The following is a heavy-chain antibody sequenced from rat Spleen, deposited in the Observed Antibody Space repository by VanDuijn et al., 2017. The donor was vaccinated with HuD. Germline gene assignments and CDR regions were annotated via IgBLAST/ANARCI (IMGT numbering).Heavy chain of an antibody. CDR1: GFTFSDYY. D-gene: IGHD1-11*01. V-gene: IGHV5-29*01. CDR3: ARQDGGY. CDR2: ISYDGSST. Sequence: EVQLVESDGGLVQPGRSLKLSCAASGFTFSDYYMAWVRQAPTKGLEWVATISYDGSSTYYRDSVKGRFTISRDNAKSTLYLQMDSLRSEDTATYYCARQDGGYWGQGVMVTVSS. J-gene: IGHJ2*01.